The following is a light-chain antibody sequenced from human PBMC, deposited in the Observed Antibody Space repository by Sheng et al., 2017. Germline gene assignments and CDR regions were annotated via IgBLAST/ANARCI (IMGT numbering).Light chain of an antibody. CDR3: QQFNSYFQT. CDR2: DAS. CDR1: QGISSA. Sequence: AIQLTQSPSSLSASVGDRVTITCRASQGISSALAWYQQKPGKAPKVLIYDASSLESGVPSRFSGSGSGTDFTLTISSLQPEDFATYYCQQFNSYFQTFGQGTKLEI. J-gene: IGKJ2*01. V-gene: IGKV1-13*02.